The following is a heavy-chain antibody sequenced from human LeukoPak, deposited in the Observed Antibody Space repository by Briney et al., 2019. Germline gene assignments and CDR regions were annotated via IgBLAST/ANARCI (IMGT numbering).Heavy chain of an antibody. CDR2: IYYSGST. V-gene: IGHV4-39*01. D-gene: IGHD3-10*01. J-gene: IGHJ4*02. Sequence: PSETLSVTCTLSLGSISSSSYYEGWIRHPPGKSREFIGCIYYSGSTYYNPSLESRVNISVDTSKNQFSMKLRSVTAEDTAVYYCARLPMVRGVIIGPHFDYWGQGTLVTVSS. CDR1: LGSISSSSYY. CDR3: ARLPMVRGVIIGPHFDY.